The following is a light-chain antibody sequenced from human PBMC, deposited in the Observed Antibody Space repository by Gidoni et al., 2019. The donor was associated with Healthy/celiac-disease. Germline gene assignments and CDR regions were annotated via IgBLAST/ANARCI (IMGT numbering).Light chain of an antibody. J-gene: IGKJ1*01. CDR1: KGVSSY. CDR3: QQHNSYPRT. CDR2: AES. V-gene: IGKV1-9*01. Sequence: DIQLTQSPSLLPASVGDRVTITCRASKGVSSYLAWYQQKPGKAPKLLIYAESTLQSGIPSRFSGSGSGTEFTLTISSLQPEDFAAYYCQQHNSYPRTFGQGTKVEIK.